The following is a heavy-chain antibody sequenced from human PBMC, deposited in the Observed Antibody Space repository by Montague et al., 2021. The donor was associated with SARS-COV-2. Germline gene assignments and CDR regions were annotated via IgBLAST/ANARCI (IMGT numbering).Heavy chain of an antibody. J-gene: IGHJ6*02. CDR1: GGSITNDD. D-gene: IGHD3-16*01. CDR2: IFKNGDI. V-gene: IGHV4-59*08. Sequence: SETLSLTCTVSGGSITNDDWSWIRQPPGKGLEWIVNIFKNGDIDYNPSLRRRVIISVDTSKIQFSLKVTSVTASDTAADYCARYYERSLDVWGQGTTVTVSS. CDR3: ARYYERSLDV.